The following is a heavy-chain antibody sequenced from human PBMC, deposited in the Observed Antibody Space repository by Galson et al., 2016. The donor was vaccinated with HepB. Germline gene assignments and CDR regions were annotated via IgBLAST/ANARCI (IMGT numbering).Heavy chain of an antibody. J-gene: IGHJ4*02. Sequence: SLRLSCAGSGFIFSGSVMHWVRQASGKGLEWVGRIRSKTHSSATAYATSVGGRFTIPRDDSKNTTYLLMDSLKTEDTAVYYCSSRDFTHYGVDYWGLGTLVIVSS. CDR2: IRSKTHSSAT. CDR3: SSRDFTHYGVDY. CDR1: GFIFSGSV. D-gene: IGHD3-16*01. V-gene: IGHV3-73*01.